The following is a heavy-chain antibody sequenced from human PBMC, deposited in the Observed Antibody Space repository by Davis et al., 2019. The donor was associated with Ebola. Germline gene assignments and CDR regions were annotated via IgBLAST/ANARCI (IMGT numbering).Heavy chain of an antibody. CDR2: IYTSGST. CDR3: ASTFEYGDYYYYGMNV. D-gene: IGHD4-17*01. V-gene: IGHV4-4*07. CDR1: GGSISNYY. J-gene: IGHJ6*02. Sequence: SETLSLTCTVSGGSISNYYWSWIRQPAGKGLEWIGRIYTSGSTNYNPSLKSRVTMSIDTSKNQFSLKLGSVTAADTAVYYCASTFEYGDYYYYGMNVWGQGTTVTVSS.